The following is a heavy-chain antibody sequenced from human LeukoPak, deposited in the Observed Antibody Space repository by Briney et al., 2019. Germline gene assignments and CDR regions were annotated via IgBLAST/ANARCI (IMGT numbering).Heavy chain of an antibody. CDR1: GFTFSSYA. J-gene: IGHJ4*02. CDR3: AKDGVHDY. V-gene: IGHV3-30-3*01. Sequence: GGSLRLSCAASGFTFSSYAMHWVRQAPGKGLEWVAVISYDGSNKYYADSVKGRFTISRDNSKNTLYLQMNSLRAEDTAVYYCAKDGVHDYWGQGTLVTVSS. D-gene: IGHD3-16*01. CDR2: ISYDGSNK.